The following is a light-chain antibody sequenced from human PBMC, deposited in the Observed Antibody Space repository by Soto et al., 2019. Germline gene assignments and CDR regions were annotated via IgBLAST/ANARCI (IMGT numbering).Light chain of an antibody. CDR2: EVS. V-gene: IGLV2-8*01. CDR1: SSDVGGYNY. Sequence: QSALTQPPSASGSPGQSVTISCTGTSSDVGGYNYVSWYQQHPGKAPKLMISEVSKRPSGVPDRFSGSKSGNTASLTVSGLRAEDEADYYCSSYAGNNILLFGGGTKVTVL. CDR3: SSYAGNNILL. J-gene: IGLJ2*01.